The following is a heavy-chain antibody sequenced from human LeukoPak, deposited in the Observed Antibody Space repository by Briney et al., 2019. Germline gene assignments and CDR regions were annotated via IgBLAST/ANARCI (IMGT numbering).Heavy chain of an antibody. CDR1: GFSFSSYG. CDR2: ITGSTRST. V-gene: IGHV3-23*01. CDR3: ARDDYDSSTPYYFDY. Sequence: GGSLRLSCAASGFSFSSYGMSWVRQAPGTGLEWVSAITGSTRSTYYTDSVKGRFTISRDNSRNTLYLQMNGLRAEDTAVYYCARDDYDSSTPYYFDYWGQGILVTVSS. J-gene: IGHJ4*02. D-gene: IGHD3-22*01.